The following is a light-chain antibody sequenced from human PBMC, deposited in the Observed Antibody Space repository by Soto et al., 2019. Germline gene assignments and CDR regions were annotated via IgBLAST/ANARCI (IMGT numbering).Light chain of an antibody. CDR3: QQYTGPPTT. CDR2: GAS. V-gene: IGKV3-20*01. CDR1: QRVSSSY. J-gene: IGKJ5*01. Sequence: EIVLTQSPGTLSLSPGERATLSCRASQRVSSSYLAWYQQKPGQAPRLLIYGASSRATGIPDRFSGSGSGTDFTLTISRLEPEDFAVYFCQQYTGPPTTFGQGTRLEIK.